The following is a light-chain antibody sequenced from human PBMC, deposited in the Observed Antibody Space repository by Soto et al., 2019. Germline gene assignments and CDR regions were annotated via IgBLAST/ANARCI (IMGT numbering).Light chain of an antibody. V-gene: IGKV1-33*01. CDR3: QQYDSLPPT. CDR1: QDIKNF. CDR2: DAF. Sequence: DIQMTQSPSSLSASVGDSVTMTCQASQDIKNFLNWYQQKPGKAPKLLIYDAFKLDTGVPSRFSGSGSGTDFTFTISSLQPEVIATYFCQQYDSLPPTFGGGTKVEI. J-gene: IGKJ4*01.